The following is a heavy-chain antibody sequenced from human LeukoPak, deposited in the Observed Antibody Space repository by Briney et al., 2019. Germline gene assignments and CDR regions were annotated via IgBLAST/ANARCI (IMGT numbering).Heavy chain of an antibody. CDR2: ISDSSSTM. V-gene: IGHV3-48*01. Sequence: GGSLRLSCAASGFTFSNYNMNWVRQAPGKGLEWVSYISDSSSTMYYADPVKGRFTISRDNSKNTLYLQMNGLRAEDTAVYYCAKDPQGSTTLNWFDPWGQGTLVTVSS. CDR3: AKDPQGSTTLNWFDP. J-gene: IGHJ5*02. D-gene: IGHD2-2*01. CDR1: GFTFSNYN.